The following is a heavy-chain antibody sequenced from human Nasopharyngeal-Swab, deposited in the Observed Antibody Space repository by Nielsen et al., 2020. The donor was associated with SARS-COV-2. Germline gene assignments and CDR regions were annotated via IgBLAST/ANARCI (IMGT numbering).Heavy chain of an antibody. D-gene: IGHD6-19*01. CDR2: INTNTGNP. CDR1: GYTFTSYA. J-gene: IGHJ4*02. V-gene: IGHV7-4-1*02. Sequence: ASVKVSCKASGYTFTSYAMNWVRRAPGQGLEWMGWINTNTGNPTYAQGFTGRFVFSLDTSVSTAYLQISSLQAEDTAVYYCARGDLGAVVPRDFWGQGTLVTVSS. CDR3: ARGDLGAVVPRDF.